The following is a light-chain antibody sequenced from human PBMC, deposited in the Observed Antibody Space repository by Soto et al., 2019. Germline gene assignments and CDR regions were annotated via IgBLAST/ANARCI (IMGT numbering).Light chain of an antibody. CDR2: LKSDGSH. Sequence: QLVLTQSPSASASLGASVTLTCTLSRGHSTYTIAWHQQQPDKGPRYLMKLKSDGSHSKGDGIPDRFSGSSSGAERYLTISSLQSEDEADYYCQTWGTGLRVFGGGTTLTVL. V-gene: IGLV4-69*01. CDR3: QTWGTGLRV. J-gene: IGLJ3*02. CDR1: RGHSTYT.